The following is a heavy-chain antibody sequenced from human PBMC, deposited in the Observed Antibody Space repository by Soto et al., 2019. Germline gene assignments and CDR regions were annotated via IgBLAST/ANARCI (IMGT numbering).Heavy chain of an antibody. V-gene: IGHV4-31*03. CDR2: IYLSGFT. D-gene: IGHD2-8*02. J-gene: IGHJ4*02. CDR1: GDSITSSKHY. CDR3: ARDKITGLFDY. Sequence: NPSETLSLTCTVSGDSITSSKHYWSWIRQHPGKGLEWIGYIYLSGFTYSTQSLKNRVNMSLDTSKNQFSLKLTTVTAADTAVYYCARDKITGLFDYWGQGTLVTVS.